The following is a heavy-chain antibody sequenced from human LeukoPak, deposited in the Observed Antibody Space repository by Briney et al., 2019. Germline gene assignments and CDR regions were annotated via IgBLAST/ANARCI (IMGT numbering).Heavy chain of an antibody. V-gene: IGHV3-30-3*01. CDR1: GFTFSSYA. CDR3: ARAEGITMVRGVIIPPDY. D-gene: IGHD3-10*01. J-gene: IGHJ4*02. CDR2: ISYDGSNK. Sequence: GGSLRLSCAASGFTFSSYAMHWVRQAPGKGLEWVAVISYDGSNKYYADSVKGRFTISRDNSKNTLYLQMNSLRAEDTAVYYCARAEGITMVRGVIIPPDYWGQGTQVTVSS.